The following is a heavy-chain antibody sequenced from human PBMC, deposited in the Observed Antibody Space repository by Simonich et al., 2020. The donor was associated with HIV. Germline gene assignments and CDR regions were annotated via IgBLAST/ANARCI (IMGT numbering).Heavy chain of an antibody. J-gene: IGHJ4*02. CDR2: FDLEDGET. CDR3: ATETGNFDY. D-gene: IGHD7-27*01. CDR1: GHTLTELS. V-gene: IGHV1-24*01. Sequence: QVQLGQSGTEVKKPGASVKVSCKVSGHTLTELSMHWVRQAPGKGLEWMGGFDLEDGETINVQKFQGRVTMTEDTSTDTAYMELSSLRFEDTAVYYCATETGNFDYWGQGTLVTVSS.